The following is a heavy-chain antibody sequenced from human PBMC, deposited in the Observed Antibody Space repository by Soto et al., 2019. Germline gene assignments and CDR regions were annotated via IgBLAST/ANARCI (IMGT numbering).Heavy chain of an antibody. V-gene: IGHV4-59*08. D-gene: IGHD2-2*01. CDR3: ASSAVVVPAAQFDY. CDR1: GGSISSYY. Sequence: PSETLSLTCTVSGGSISSYYWSWIRQPPGKGLEWIGYIYYSGSTNYNPSLKSRVTISVDTSKNQFSLKLSSVTAADTAVYYCASSAVVVPAAQFDYWGQGTLVTVSS. J-gene: IGHJ4*02. CDR2: IYYSGST.